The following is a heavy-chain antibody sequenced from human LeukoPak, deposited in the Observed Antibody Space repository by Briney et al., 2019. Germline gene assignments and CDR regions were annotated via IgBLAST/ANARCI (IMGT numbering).Heavy chain of an antibody. Sequence: GGSLRLSCAASGFTLSSYAMSWVRQAPGKGLEWVSAISDSGNTYHADSVKGRFTISRDSSKNTLFLQVNRLRPEDAAVYYCAKAPVTTCRGAYCYPFDYWGQGTLVTVSS. D-gene: IGHD2-21*01. V-gene: IGHV3-23*01. CDR3: AKAPVTTCRGAYCYPFDY. J-gene: IGHJ4*02. CDR1: GFTLSSYA. CDR2: ISDSGNT.